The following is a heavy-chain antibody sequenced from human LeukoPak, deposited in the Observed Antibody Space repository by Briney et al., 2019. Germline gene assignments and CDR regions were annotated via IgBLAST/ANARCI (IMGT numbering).Heavy chain of an antibody. CDR1: GFTFSSAW. CDR2: IKSKTDGGTT. Sequence: GGSLRLSCAASGFTFSSAWMSWVRQAPGKGREWVGRIKSKTDGGTTDYAAPVKGRFPISRDHSQNPLYLQMNSLKTEDTAVYYCTRRDGYSNPFDYWAQGTLVTVSS. CDR3: TRRDGYSNPFDY. V-gene: IGHV3-15*01. D-gene: IGHD5-24*01. J-gene: IGHJ4*02.